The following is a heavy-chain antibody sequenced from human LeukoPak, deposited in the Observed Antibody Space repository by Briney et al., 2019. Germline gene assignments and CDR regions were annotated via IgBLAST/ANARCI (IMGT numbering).Heavy chain of an antibody. D-gene: IGHD3-3*01. J-gene: IGHJ6*03. CDR1: GFTFSNAW. V-gene: IGHV3-15*01. Sequence: GGSLRLSCAASGFTFSNAWMSWVRQAPGKWLEWVGRIKSKTDGGTTDYAAPVKGGFTISRDDSKNTLYLQMNSLRAEDTAVYYCAKDGITIFGVVRGNYYYMDVWGKGTTVTVSS. CDR2: IKSKTDGGTT. CDR3: AKDGITIFGVVRGNYYYMDV.